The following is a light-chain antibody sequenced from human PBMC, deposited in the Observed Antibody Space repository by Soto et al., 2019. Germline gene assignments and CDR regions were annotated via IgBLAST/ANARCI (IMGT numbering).Light chain of an antibody. Sequence: EIVMTQSPATLSVSPGERATLSCSASQSVSSNLAWYQQKPGQAPRLLINGASTRATGIPARFSGSGSGTDFTLTISSLQSEDFAVYYCQQYNNWPPWTFGQGTKVDIK. CDR2: GAS. J-gene: IGKJ1*01. CDR1: QSVSSN. CDR3: QQYNNWPPWT. V-gene: IGKV3-15*01.